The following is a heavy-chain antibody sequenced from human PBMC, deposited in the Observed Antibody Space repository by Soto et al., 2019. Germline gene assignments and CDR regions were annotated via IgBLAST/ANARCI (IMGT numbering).Heavy chain of an antibody. Sequence: PXGFLRLSCAASSFSFSTYEMHWVRQAPGKGLEWVSCISSSGSTVYYADSVKGRFTISRDNSRNSLYLQMNSLRDEDTALYYCVRYCSSTLCNGVATRTFDYWGQGTLVTVSS. D-gene: IGHD5-12*01. CDR3: VRYCSSTLCNGVATRTFDY. CDR1: SFSFSTYE. J-gene: IGHJ4*02. V-gene: IGHV3-48*03. CDR2: ISSSGSTV.